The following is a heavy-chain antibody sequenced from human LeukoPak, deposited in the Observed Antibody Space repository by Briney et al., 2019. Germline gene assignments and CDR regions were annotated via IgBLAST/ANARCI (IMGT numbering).Heavy chain of an antibody. Sequence: PETLSLTCAVYGGSFSGYYWSWIRQPPGKGLEWIGEINHSGSTNYNPSLKSRVTISVDTSKNQFSLKLSSVTAADTAVYYCAREYCSGGSCYRGRFDYWGQGTLVTVSS. CDR1: GGSFSGYY. CDR3: AREYCSGGSCYRGRFDY. J-gene: IGHJ4*02. CDR2: INHSGST. D-gene: IGHD2-15*01. V-gene: IGHV4-34*01.